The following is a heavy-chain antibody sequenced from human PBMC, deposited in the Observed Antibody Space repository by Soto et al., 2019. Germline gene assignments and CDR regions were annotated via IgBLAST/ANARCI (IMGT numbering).Heavy chain of an antibody. D-gene: IGHD3-10*01. J-gene: IGHJ1*01. CDR3: ARYSARGAEYFQH. CDR1: GYTFTSYA. V-gene: IGHV1-3*01. Sequence: ASVKVSCKASGYTFTSYAMHWVRQAPGQRLEWMGWINAGNGNTKYSQKFQGRVTITRDTSASTAYMELSSLRSEDTAVYYCARYSARGAEYFQHWGQGTXVTVSS. CDR2: INAGNGNT.